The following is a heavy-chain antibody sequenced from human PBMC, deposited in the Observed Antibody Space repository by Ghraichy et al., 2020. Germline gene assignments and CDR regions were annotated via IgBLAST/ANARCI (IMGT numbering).Heavy chain of an antibody. CDR2: IYYSGST. Sequence: ESLNISCTVSGGSISDYYWSWIRQPPGKGLEWIGFIYYSGSTDSNPSLKSRVTISIDTSKNQFSLRLRSVTAADTAVYYCASHSAGAQLGAPNAFDIWGQGTVVTVHS. CDR1: GGSISDYY. D-gene: IGHD1-1*01. CDR3: ASHSAGAQLGAPNAFDI. J-gene: IGHJ3*02. V-gene: IGHV4-59*08.